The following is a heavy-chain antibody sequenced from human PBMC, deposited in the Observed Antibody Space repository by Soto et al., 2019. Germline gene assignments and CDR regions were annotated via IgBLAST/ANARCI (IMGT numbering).Heavy chain of an antibody. V-gene: IGHV4-39*01. CDR3: ARLEGLATISYYFDF. Sequence: SETLSLTCSVSDDSINSDKYYWGWIRQSPGKGLEWIGSIYYRGNAYYNPSLQTRVTISLDKSKSQFSLKLDSVTAADSAVYFCARLEGLATISYYFDFWGPGALVTVSS. J-gene: IGHJ4*02. CDR1: DDSINSDKYY. D-gene: IGHD3-9*01. CDR2: IYYRGNA.